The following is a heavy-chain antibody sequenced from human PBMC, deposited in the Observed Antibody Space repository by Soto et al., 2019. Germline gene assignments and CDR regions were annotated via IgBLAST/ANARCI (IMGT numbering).Heavy chain of an antibody. CDR1: GFTFSSYW. J-gene: IGHJ6*02. CDR2: IKQDGSEK. D-gene: IGHD6-19*01. Sequence: LRLSCAASGFTFSSYWMSWVRQAPGKGLEWVANIKQDGSEKYYVDSVKGRFTVSRDNAKNSLYLQMNSLRAEDTAVYYCARDREWLGSGYYYGMDVWGQGTTVTVSS. CDR3: ARDREWLGSGYYYGMDV. V-gene: IGHV3-7*01.